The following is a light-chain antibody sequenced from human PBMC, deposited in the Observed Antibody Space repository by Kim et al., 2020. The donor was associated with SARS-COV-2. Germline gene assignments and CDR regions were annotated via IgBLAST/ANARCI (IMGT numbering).Light chain of an antibody. CDR2: DVS. V-gene: IGLV2-14*03. J-gene: IGLJ3*02. CDR1: SSDIGTYRY. Sequence: GQSITNSCTGSSSDIGTYRYVSWYQQHPGKAPKLIIYDVSERPSGVSYRFSGSKSGNTASLTISGLQAEDEGDYYCSSYIRSSSFAFGGGTQLTVL. CDR3: SSYIRSSSFA.